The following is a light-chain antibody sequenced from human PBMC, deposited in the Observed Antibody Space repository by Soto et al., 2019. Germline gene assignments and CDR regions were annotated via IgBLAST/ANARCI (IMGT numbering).Light chain of an antibody. V-gene: IGKV3-15*01. J-gene: IGKJ4*01. CDR3: QQYNNWPLT. CDR1: QSVSSL. Sequence: EVVMTQSPATLSVSPGERATLSCSASQSVSSLLAWYQQKPGQAPRLLIYGASTSATGIPDRFSASGSGTEFALTISSLQSGDFAVYYCQQYNNWPLTFGGGTKVEIK. CDR2: GAS.